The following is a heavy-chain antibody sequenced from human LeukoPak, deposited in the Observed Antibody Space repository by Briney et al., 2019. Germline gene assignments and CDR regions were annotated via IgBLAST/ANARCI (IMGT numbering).Heavy chain of an antibody. J-gene: IGHJ6*02. D-gene: IGHD5-18*01. Sequence: YPGGSLRLSCAASGFTFSSYAMSWVRQAPGKGLEWVSAISGSGGSTYYADSVKGRFTISRDNSKNTLYLRMNSLRAEDTAVYYCAREGGYSFGGRYYYYGMDVWGQGTTVTVSS. V-gene: IGHV3-23*01. CDR3: AREGGYSFGGRYYYYGMDV. CDR1: GFTFSSYA. CDR2: ISGSGGST.